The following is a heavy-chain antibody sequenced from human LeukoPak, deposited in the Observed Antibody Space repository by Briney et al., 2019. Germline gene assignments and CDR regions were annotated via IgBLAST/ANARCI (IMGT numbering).Heavy chain of an antibody. CDR2: INHSGST. CDR1: GGSFSGYY. Sequence: SETLSLTCAVYGGSFSGYYWSWIRQPPGKGLEWIGEINHSGSTNYNPSLKSRVTISVSTSKNQFSLKLSSVTAADTAVYYCARGTPHQPAAMTYFDYWGQGTLVTVSS. V-gene: IGHV4-34*01. CDR3: ARGTPHQPAAMTYFDY. J-gene: IGHJ4*02. D-gene: IGHD2-2*01.